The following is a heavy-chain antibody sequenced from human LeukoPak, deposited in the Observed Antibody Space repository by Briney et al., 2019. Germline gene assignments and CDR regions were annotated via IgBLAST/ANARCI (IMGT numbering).Heavy chain of an antibody. V-gene: IGHV5-51*01. CDR1: GYIFTSYW. Sequence: GESLKISCKGSGYIFTSYWIAWVRQLPGKGLEWMGIIYPDDSNTIYGPSFQGQVTISADKSINTAYLEWSSLKASDTAIYYCARQGAAGKYYYYYMDVWGKGTTVTVSS. CDR3: ARQGAAGKYYYYYMDV. D-gene: IGHD6-13*01. CDR2: IYPDDSNT. J-gene: IGHJ6*03.